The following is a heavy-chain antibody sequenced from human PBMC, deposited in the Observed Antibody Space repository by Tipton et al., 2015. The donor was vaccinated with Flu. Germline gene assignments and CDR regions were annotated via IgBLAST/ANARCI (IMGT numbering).Heavy chain of an antibody. Sequence: LSLTCTVSGGSISSSSYYWGWIRQPPGKGLEWIGSIYYSGSTYYNPSLKSRVTISVDTSKNQFSLKLSSVTAADTAVYYCARGEYSTMITFGGVIVYFDYWGQGTLVTVSS. CDR3: ARGEYSTMITFGGVIVYFDY. CDR1: GGSISSSSYY. J-gene: IGHJ4*02. CDR2: IYYSGST. D-gene: IGHD3-16*02. V-gene: IGHV4-39*07.